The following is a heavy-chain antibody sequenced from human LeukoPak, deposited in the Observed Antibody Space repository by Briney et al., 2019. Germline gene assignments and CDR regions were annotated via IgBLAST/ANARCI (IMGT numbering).Heavy chain of an antibody. V-gene: IGHV3-7*01. CDR2: IKQDGSKI. CDR3: VREWAI. CDR1: GFTFSSYW. J-gene: IGHJ3*02. Sequence: GGSLRLSCAASGFTFSSYWMSCVRHAPGKGLGWVANIKQDGSKIHYVDSVRGRFTISRDNAKNSLYLQMNSLRAEDTAVYYCVREWAIWGQGTMVAVSS.